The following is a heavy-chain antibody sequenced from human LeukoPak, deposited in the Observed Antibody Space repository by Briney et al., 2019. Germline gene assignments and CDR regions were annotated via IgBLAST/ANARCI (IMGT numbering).Heavy chain of an antibody. D-gene: IGHD6-13*01. CDR2: IYYSGST. V-gene: IGHV4-31*03. CDR3: ARLIGSWYGLDY. J-gene: IGHJ4*02. Sequence: PSQTLSLTCTVSGGSISSGGYYWSWIRQHPGKGLEWIGYIYYSGSTYYNPSLKSRVTISVDTSKNQFSLRLSSVTAADTAVYYCARLIGSWYGLDYWGQGTLVTVSS. CDR1: GGSISSGGYY.